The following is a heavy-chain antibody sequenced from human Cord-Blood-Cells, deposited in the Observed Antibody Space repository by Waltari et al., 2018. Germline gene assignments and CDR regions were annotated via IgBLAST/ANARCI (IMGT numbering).Heavy chain of an antibody. V-gene: IGHV5-51*01. D-gene: IGHD6-19*01. CDR1: GYSFTSYW. Sequence: EVQLVQSGAEVKNPGESLKISCKGSGYSFTSYWIGWVRQMPGKGLEWMGIIYPGDSDTRYSPSFQGQVTISADKSISTAYLQWSSLKASDTAMYYCARKSSIAVAGTDFDYWGQGTLVTVSS. J-gene: IGHJ4*02. CDR3: ARKSSIAVAGTDFDY. CDR2: IYPGDSDT.